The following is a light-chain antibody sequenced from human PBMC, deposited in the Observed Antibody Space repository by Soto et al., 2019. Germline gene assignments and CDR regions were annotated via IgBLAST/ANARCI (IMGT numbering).Light chain of an antibody. V-gene: IGLV2-14*03. Sequence: VLTQPASVSGSPGQSITISCTGTSSDVGGYNYVSWYQQHPGKAPKLMIYDVSNRPSGVSNRFSGSKSGNTASLTISGLQTEDESDYYCSSYTGSSTYVFGTGNKVTVL. CDR1: SSDVGGYNY. CDR3: SSYTGSSTYV. J-gene: IGLJ1*01. CDR2: DVS.